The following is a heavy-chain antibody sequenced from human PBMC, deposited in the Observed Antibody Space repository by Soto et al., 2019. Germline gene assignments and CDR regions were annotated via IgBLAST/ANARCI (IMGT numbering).Heavy chain of an antibody. CDR3: AGGGAGSGPFTWELPDH. CDR1: GNTFTYH. V-gene: IGHV1-45*02. CDR2: ITPFSGDV. D-gene: IGHD1-26*01. Sequence: QMQLVQSGAEVKKTGSSVTVSCKALGNTFTYHLHWVRQAPGQALEWMGWITPFSGDVHYAQKFQERVTITRDRSINTAYMQMSSLRSEDTAMYFCAGGGAGSGPFTWELPDHWGQGTLVTVSS. J-gene: IGHJ4*02.